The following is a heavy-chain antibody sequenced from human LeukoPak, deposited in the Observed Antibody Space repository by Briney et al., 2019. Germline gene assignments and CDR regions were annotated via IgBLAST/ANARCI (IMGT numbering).Heavy chain of an antibody. CDR1: GFPFSNHA. Sequence: GGSLRPSCAASGFPFSNHAMSWVRQPPGKGLEWVSAISGSGGSTYYADSVKGRFTISRDNSKNTLYLQMNSLRAEDTAVYYCAKGSSSGSYYNHAFDVWGQGTMVTVSS. V-gene: IGHV3-23*01. J-gene: IGHJ3*01. CDR2: ISGSGGST. D-gene: IGHD3-10*01. CDR3: AKGSSSGSYYNHAFDV.